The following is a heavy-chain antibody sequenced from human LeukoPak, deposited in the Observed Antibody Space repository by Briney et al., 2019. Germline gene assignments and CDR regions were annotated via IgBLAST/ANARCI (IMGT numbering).Heavy chain of an antibody. CDR3: ARAHVEYQLLTNYYYYGMDV. V-gene: IGHV3-30*03. Sequence: GGSLRLSCAASGFTFSSYGMHWVRQAPGKGLEWVAVISYDGSNKYYADSVKGRFTISRDNSKNTLYLQMNSLRAEDTAVYYCARAHVEYQLLTNYYYYGMDVWGRGTTVTVSS. J-gene: IGHJ6*04. D-gene: IGHD2-2*01. CDR1: GFTFSSYG. CDR2: ISYDGSNK.